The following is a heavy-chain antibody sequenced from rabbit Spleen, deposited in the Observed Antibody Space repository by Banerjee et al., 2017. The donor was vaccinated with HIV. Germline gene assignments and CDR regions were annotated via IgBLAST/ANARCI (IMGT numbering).Heavy chain of an antibody. CDR3: ARDTGTSFSTYGMDL. Sequence: ELVESGGGLVQPEGSLTLTCTASGFSFTTNYFMCWVRQAPGKGLEWIACIYAGSSGSTYSATWAKGRFTISKTSSTTVTLQMASLTVADTATYFCARDTGTSFSTYGMDLWGQGTLVTVS. D-gene: IGHD8-1*01. V-gene: IGHV1S45*01. CDR2: IYAGSSGST. CDR1: GFSFTTNYF. J-gene: IGHJ6*01.